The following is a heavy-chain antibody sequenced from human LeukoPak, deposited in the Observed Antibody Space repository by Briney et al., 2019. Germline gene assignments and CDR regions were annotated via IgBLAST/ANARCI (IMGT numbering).Heavy chain of an antibody. V-gene: IGHV1-46*01. CDR3: ARGAVTTDYYYGMDV. J-gene: IGHJ6*02. CDR2: INPSGGST. Sequence: GASVKVSCKASGYTFTSYGISWVRQAPGQGLEWMGIINPSGGSTSYAQKFQGRVTMTRDTSTSTVYMELSSLRSEDTAVYYCARGAVTTDYYYGMDVWGQGTTVTVSS. D-gene: IGHD4-17*01. CDR1: GYTFTSYG.